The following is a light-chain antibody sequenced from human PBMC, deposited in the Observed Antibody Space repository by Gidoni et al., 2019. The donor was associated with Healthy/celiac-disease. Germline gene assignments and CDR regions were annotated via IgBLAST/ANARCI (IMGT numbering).Light chain of an antibody. CDR2: GAS. CDR1: QSVNSSY. CDR3: QQYGSSPGWT. V-gene: IGKV3-20*01. Sequence: ELVLTQSPGTLSLSPGERATLSCRASQSVNSSYLAWYQQKPGQAPRLLIYGASSRATGIPDRFSGSGSGTDFTLTISRLEPEDFAVYYCQQYGSSPGWTFGQGTKVEIK. J-gene: IGKJ1*01.